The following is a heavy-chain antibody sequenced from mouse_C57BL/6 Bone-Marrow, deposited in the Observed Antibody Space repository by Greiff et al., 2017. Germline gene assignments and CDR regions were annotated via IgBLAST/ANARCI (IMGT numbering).Heavy chain of an antibody. CDR2: ISSGGDYI. Sequence: DVKVEESGAGLVKPGGSLKLSCAASGFTFSSYAMSWVRQTPEKRLEWVAYISSGGDYIYYADTVKGRFTISRDNARNTLYLQMSSLKSEDTAMYYCTRVRDYDEYYYYAMDYWGQGTSVTVSS. D-gene: IGHD2-4*01. J-gene: IGHJ4*01. CDR3: TRVRDYDEYYYYAMDY. V-gene: IGHV5-9-1*02. CDR1: GFTFSSYA.